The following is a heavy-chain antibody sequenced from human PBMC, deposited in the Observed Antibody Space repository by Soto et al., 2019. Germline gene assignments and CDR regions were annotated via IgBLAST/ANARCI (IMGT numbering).Heavy chain of an antibody. V-gene: IGHV3-23*01. J-gene: IGHJ4*02. Sequence: PGGSLRLSFTASGFTFSNFAMSWVLQAPGKGLEWVSTVSNNGGKTFYADSVKGRFTISRDNSKNKLFLQVNSLRADDTAIYYCAKDPPTTGTTFDYWGQGTLVTVSS. CDR3: AKDPPTTGTTFDY. CDR1: GFTFSNFA. D-gene: IGHD1-1*01. CDR2: VSNNGGKT.